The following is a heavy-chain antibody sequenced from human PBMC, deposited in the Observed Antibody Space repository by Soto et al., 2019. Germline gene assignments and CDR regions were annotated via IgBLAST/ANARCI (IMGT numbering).Heavy chain of an antibody. CDR2: IYSGGST. V-gene: IGHV3-66*01. CDR3: ATAKLLLPWLFDY. Sequence: GGFLRLSCAASGFTVSSNYMSWVRQAPGKGLEWVSVIYSGGSTYYADSVKGRFTISRDDSKNTLFLQMNSLRAEDTAVYYCATAKLLLPWLFDYWGQGTLVTAPQ. D-gene: IGHD2-15*01. CDR1: GFTVSSNY. J-gene: IGHJ4*02.